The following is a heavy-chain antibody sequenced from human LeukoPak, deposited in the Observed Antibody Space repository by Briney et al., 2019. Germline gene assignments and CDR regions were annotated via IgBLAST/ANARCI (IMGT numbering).Heavy chain of an antibody. CDR2: IKQDGSEK. Sequence: PGGSLRLSCAASGFSFSSYWMSWVRQAPGKGLEWVANIKQDGSEKYYVDSVKGRFTISRDNAKNTLYLQMNSLRAEDTAVYYCARGAVAGNFDYWGRGTLVAVSS. CDR3: ARGAVAGNFDY. CDR1: GFSFSSYW. D-gene: IGHD6-19*01. V-gene: IGHV3-7*02. J-gene: IGHJ4*02.